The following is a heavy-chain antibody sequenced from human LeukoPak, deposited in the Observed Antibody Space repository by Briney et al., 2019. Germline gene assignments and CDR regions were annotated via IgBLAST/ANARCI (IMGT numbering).Heavy chain of an antibody. V-gene: IGHV3-7*01. J-gene: IGHJ4*02. CDR2: INEDGGLK. D-gene: IGHD6-19*01. CDR1: GFTFSAYW. CDR3: ARVGKNGWDFDH. Sequence: GGSLRLSCEASGFTFSAYWMTWVRQAPGKGLEWVANINEDGGLKYYVDSVKGRFTISRDNTNNSLYLQMISLRVDDTAVYYCARVGKNGWDFDHWGQGTLVTVSS.